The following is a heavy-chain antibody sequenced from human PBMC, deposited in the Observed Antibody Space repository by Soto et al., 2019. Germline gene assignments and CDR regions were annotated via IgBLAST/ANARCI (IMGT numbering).Heavy chain of an antibody. CDR2: IIAFNGNT. V-gene: IGHV1-18*01. D-gene: IGHD5-12*01. J-gene: IGHJ6*02. Sequence: GASVKVSCKASGCTFSSYAISWVRQAPGQGLDWMGWIIAFNGNTNYAQKLQGRVTMTTDTSTSTAYMELRSLRSDDTAVYYCARSGEWLRPPGYYYYGMDVWGQGTTVTVSS. CDR1: GCTFSSYA. CDR3: ARSGEWLRPPGYYYYGMDV.